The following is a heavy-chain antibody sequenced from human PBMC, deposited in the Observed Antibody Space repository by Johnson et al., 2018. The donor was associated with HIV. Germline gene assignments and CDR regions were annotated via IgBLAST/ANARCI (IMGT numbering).Heavy chain of an antibody. CDR1: GFTFSSYA. J-gene: IGHJ3*02. D-gene: IGHD2-21*02. V-gene: IGHV3-30*02. Sequence: QVQLVESVGGVVQPGRSLRLSCAASGFTFSSYAMHWVRQAPGRGLEWVAFIRYDGSNKYYADSVKDRFTISRDNSKNTLYLQMNSLRAEDTAVYYCAKDWDVVVTADDAFDIWGQGTMVTVSS. CDR3: AKDWDVVVTADDAFDI. CDR2: IRYDGSNK.